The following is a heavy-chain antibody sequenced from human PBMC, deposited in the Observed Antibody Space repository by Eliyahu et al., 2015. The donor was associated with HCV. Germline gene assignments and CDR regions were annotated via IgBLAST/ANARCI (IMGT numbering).Heavy chain of an antibody. CDR2: IKSKTDGGTT. Sequence: EVQLVESGXGLVKPGGSLRLSCAASGFXFXXXXMSWVRQAPGKGLEWVGRIKSKTDGGTTDYAAPVKGRFTISRDDSKNTLYLQMNSLKTEDTAVYYCTTAFPVVPAAPTPRNWGQGTLVTVSS. CDR3: TTAFPVVPAAPTPRN. V-gene: IGHV3-15*01. D-gene: IGHD2-2*01. CDR1: GFXFXXXX. J-gene: IGHJ4*02.